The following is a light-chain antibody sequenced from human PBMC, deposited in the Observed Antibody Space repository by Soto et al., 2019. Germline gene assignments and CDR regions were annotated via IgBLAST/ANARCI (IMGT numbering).Light chain of an antibody. Sequence: EIVLTQSPGPLSLSPGERATLSCRASQSLSSTYLACYQQKPGQAPMLLIYGASSMATGIQARFSGSGSGTDFTFTISRPEPEDCAVYYCQQYCSSTVNFGGGTRVEIK. V-gene: IGKV3-20*01. CDR1: QSLSSTY. J-gene: IGKJ4*01. CDR3: QQYCSSTVN. CDR2: GAS.